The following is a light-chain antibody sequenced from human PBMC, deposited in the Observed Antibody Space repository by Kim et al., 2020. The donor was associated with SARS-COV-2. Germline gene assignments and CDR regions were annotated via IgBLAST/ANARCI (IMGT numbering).Light chain of an antibody. CDR2: GAL. CDR1: REISRY. V-gene: IGKV1-33*01. CDR3: QQFHSVPYT. Sequence: ASFGDRVTITCQAGREISRYLTWYQQKQGRAPRLLIYGALNLQTGVPSRFSATASGTVFTLTITNLQPEDFATYYCQQFHSVPYTFGRGTKVDIK. J-gene: IGKJ2*01.